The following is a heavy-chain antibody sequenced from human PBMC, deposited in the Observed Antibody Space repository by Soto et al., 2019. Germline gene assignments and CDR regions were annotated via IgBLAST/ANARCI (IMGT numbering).Heavy chain of an antibody. Sequence: QITLKESGPTLVKPTQTLTLTCTFSGFSLTTTGVGVGWIRQPPGKALEWLALIYWDDDKRLSPSLKSRLTITRDTSKNQVVLTMTNMDPVDTATYYCAHSFYDIVGPLLFDYWGQGTLVTVSS. V-gene: IGHV2-5*02. CDR1: GFSLTTTGVG. CDR3: AHSFYDIVGPLLFDY. D-gene: IGHD2-15*01. J-gene: IGHJ4*02. CDR2: IYWDDDK.